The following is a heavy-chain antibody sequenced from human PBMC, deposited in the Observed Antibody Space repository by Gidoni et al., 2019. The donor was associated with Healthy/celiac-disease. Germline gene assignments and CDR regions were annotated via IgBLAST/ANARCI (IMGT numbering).Heavy chain of an antibody. J-gene: IGHJ5*02. D-gene: IGHD5-12*01. CDR3: AREVAVALDP. CDR2: INHSVST. V-gene: IGHV4-34*01. Sequence: QVQLQQWGARLLKPSETLSHPCAVYGGSFSGYYCGWLRQPPGQGLEWIGEINHSVSTNYNPSLKSRVTISVDTSKNQFSLTLSSVPAADTAVYYCAREVAVALDPWGQGTLVTVSS. CDR1: GGSFSGYY.